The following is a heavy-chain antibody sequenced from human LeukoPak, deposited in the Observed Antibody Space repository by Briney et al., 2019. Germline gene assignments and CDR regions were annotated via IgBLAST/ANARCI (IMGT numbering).Heavy chain of an antibody. D-gene: IGHD2-21*02. V-gene: IGHV4-4*02. CDR3: ARVLAYCGGDCSSNWFDP. Sequence: SETLSLTCAVSGGSISSSNWWSWVRQPPGQGLEWIGEIYHSGSTNYNPSLKSRVTISVDKSKNQFSLKLSSVTAADTAVYYCARVLAYCGGDCSSNWFDPWGQGTLVTVSS. CDR2: IYHSGST. J-gene: IGHJ5*02. CDR1: GGSISSSNW.